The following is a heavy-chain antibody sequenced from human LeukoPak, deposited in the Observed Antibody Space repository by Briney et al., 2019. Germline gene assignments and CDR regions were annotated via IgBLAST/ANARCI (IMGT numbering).Heavy chain of an antibody. Sequence: SETLSLTCTVSGGSISSYYWSWIRQPPRKGLEWIGYIYYSGSTNYNPSLKSRVTISVDTSKNQFSLKLSSVTAADTAVYYCARAGYCSSTSCYVGYYYGMDVWGQGTTVTVSS. V-gene: IGHV4-59*01. CDR1: GGSISSYY. CDR3: ARAGYCSSTSCYVGYYYGMDV. J-gene: IGHJ6*02. CDR2: IYYSGST. D-gene: IGHD2-2*01.